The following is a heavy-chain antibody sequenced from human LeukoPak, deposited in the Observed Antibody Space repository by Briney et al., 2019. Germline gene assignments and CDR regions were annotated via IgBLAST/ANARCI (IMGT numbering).Heavy chain of an antibody. CDR1: GFTFSSYE. J-gene: IGHJ4*02. CDR3: ARDSKGDYGDHGEDY. V-gene: IGHV3-48*03. D-gene: IGHD4-17*01. CDR2: ISSSGSTI. Sequence: PGGSLRLSCAASGFTFSSYELNWVRQAPGKGLEWVSYISSSGSTIYYADSVKGRFTISRDNAKNSLNLQMNSLRAEDTAAYYCARDSKGDYGDHGEDYWGQGTLVTVSS.